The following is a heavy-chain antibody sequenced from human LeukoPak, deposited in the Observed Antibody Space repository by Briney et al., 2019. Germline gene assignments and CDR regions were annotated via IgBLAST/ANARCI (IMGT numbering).Heavy chain of an antibody. D-gene: IGHD5-18*01. CDR3: ARELGNGDTYANVPLGH. V-gene: IGHV3-21*01. CDR2: ISSSSSYI. Sequence: GGSLRLSCAASGFTFSSYSMNWVRRAPGKGLGWGSSISSSSSYIYYADSVDGRFTISRDNAKDSLFLQMDSLRVEDTAVYFCARELGNGDTYANVPLGHWGQGTLVTVSS. CDR1: GFTFSSYS. J-gene: IGHJ4*02.